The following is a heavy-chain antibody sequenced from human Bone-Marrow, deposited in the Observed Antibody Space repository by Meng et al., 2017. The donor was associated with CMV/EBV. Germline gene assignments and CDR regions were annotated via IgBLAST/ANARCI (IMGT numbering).Heavy chain of an antibody. CDR3: ARRPAMGMDYYYGMDV. CDR1: GFTFSSYS. J-gene: IGHJ6*02. V-gene: IGHV3-21*01. CDR2: ISSSSSYI. D-gene: IGHD5-18*01. Sequence: GESLKISCAASGFTFSSYSMNWVRQAPGKGLEWVSSISSSSSYIYYANSVKGRFTISRDNAKNSLYLQMNSLRAEDTAVYYCARRPAMGMDYYYGMDVWGQRTTVTVSS.